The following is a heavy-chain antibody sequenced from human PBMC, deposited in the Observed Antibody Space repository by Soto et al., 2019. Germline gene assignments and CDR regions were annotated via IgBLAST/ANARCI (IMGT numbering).Heavy chain of an antibody. CDR3: ARLGYCSSTSCCSGDY. Sequence: GGSLRLSCAASGFAFSSYSMNWVRQAPGKGLEWVSSISSSSSYIYYADSVKGRFTISRDNAKNSLYLQMNSLRAEDTAVYYCARLGYCSSTSCCSGDYWGQGTLVTVSS. CDR2: ISSSSSYI. V-gene: IGHV3-21*01. D-gene: IGHD2-2*01. J-gene: IGHJ4*02. CDR1: GFAFSSYS.